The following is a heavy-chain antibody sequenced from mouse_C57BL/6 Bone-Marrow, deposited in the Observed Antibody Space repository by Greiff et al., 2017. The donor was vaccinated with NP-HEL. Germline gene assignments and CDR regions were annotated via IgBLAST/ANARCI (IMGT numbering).Heavy chain of an antibody. Sequence: VHVKQSGAELVRPGASVKLSCTASGFNIKDDYMHWVKQRPEQGLEWIGWIDPENGDTEYASKFQGKATITADTSSNTAYLQLSSLTSEDTAVYYCTTSLYGYDEGYAMDYWGQGTSVTVSS. CDR3: TTSLYGYDEGYAMDY. V-gene: IGHV14-4*01. D-gene: IGHD2-2*01. CDR2: IDPENGDT. J-gene: IGHJ4*01. CDR1: GFNIKDDY.